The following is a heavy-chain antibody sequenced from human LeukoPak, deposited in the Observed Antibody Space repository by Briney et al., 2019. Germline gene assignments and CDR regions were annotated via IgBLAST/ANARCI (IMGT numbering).Heavy chain of an antibody. V-gene: IGHV3-23*01. J-gene: IGHJ5*02. CDR1: GFTFSSYA. Sequence: PGGSLRLSCAASGFTFSSYAMTWVRQAPGKGLEWVSTISGSGDSTYYADSVKGHFTVSRDKSKNMLYLQVNSLRAEDTAVYYCLKSTVSTGSDTWGQGTLVTVSS. CDR2: ISGSGDST. D-gene: IGHD5/OR15-5a*01. CDR3: LKSTVSTGSDT.